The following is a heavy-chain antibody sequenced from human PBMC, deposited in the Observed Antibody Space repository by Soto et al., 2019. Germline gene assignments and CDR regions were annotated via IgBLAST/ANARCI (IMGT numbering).Heavy chain of an antibody. Sequence: GGSLRLSCEASGFTYVKYAMSWVRQAPGKGLEWVSGISGDAGRTFYADSVKGRFTISRDNSKNTVYLQMNSLRVEDTAVYYCVKDTVVVINGGDFDYWGQGTLVTVSS. V-gene: IGHV3-23*01. CDR2: ISGDAGRT. CDR1: GFTYVKYA. J-gene: IGHJ4*02. CDR3: VKDTVVVINGGDFDY. D-gene: IGHD3-22*01.